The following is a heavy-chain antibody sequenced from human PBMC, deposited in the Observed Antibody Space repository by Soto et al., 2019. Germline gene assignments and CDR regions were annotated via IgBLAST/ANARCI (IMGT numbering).Heavy chain of an antibody. V-gene: IGHV3-30-3*01. CDR1: GFTFSSYA. J-gene: IGHJ5*02. D-gene: IGHD3-3*01. CDR2: ISYDGSNK. CDR3: AREATEYYDFWSGYYPSAWFDP. Sequence: GGSLRLSCAASGFTFSSYAMHWVRQAPGKGLEWVAVISYDGSNKYYADSVKGRFTISRDNSKNTLYLQMNSLRAEDTAVYYCAREATEYYDFWSGYYPSAWFDPWGQGTLVTVSS.